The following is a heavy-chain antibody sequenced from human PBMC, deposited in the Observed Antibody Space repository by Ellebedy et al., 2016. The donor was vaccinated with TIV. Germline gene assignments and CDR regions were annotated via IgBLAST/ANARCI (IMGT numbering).Heavy chain of an antibody. J-gene: IGHJ6*03. V-gene: IGHV1-18*01. CDR3: ARRPAAGRGYNYYYYMDV. Sequence: ASVKVSXXASGYTFSSYGISWVRQAPGQGLEYMGWISAYNGYTNYAQKFQGRVTLTTDTSTNTAYMEVRSLTSDDTAVYYCARRPAAGRGYNYYYYMDVWGKGTTVTVSS. CDR2: ISAYNGYT. D-gene: IGHD6-13*01. CDR1: GYTFSSYG.